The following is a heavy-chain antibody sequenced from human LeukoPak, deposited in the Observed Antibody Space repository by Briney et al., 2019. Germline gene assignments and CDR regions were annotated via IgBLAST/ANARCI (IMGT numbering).Heavy chain of an antibody. D-gene: IGHD3-16*01. V-gene: IGHV3-7*03. Sequence: GGSLRLSCAASGFTFSNAWMSWVRQAPGKGLEWVANMNHDGSEKYQIDSVKGRFTISRDNAKNSLYLQMNSLRVEDTAIYYCVRYFYDSYTSSFRFDSWGQGTLVTVSS. CDR1: GFTFSNAW. J-gene: IGHJ5*01. CDR2: MNHDGSEK. CDR3: VRYFYDSYTSSFRFDS.